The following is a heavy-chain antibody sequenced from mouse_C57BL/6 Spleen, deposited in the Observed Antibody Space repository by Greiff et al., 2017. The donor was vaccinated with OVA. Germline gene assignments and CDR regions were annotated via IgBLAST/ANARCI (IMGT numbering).Heavy chain of an antibody. J-gene: IGHJ2*01. CDR2: ISSGGSYT. Sequence: EVQLVESGGDLVKPGGSLKLSCAASGFTFSSYGMSWVRQTPDKRLEWVATISSGGSYTYYPDSVKGRFTISRDNAKNTLYLQMSSLKSEDTAMYYCARRGYNYFDYWGQGTTLTVSS. CDR1: GFTFSSYG. D-gene: IGHD3-1*01. V-gene: IGHV5-6*01. CDR3: ARRGYNYFDY.